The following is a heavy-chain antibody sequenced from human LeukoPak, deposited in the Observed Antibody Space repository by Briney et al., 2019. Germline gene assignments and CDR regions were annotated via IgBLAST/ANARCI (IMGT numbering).Heavy chain of an antibody. Sequence: PGGSLRLSCAASGFTFSGHWMSWVRQAPGKGLEWVANINQGGSDKYYVDSVKGRFTISRDNANNLLYLQMNSLRGEDTAVYYCTRDRSRAEDDWGQGTLGTVSS. CDR3: TRDRSRAEDD. V-gene: IGHV3-7*01. CDR1: GFTFSGHW. J-gene: IGHJ4*02. CDR2: INQGGSDK. D-gene: IGHD1-14*01.